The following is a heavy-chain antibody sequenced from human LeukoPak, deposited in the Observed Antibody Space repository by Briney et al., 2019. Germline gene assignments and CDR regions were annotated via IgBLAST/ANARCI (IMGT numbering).Heavy chain of an antibody. Sequence: GGSLRLSCAASGFTVSSNYMSWVRQAPGKGLEWVSVIYSGGSTYYADSVKGRFTISRDNSKNTLYLQMNRLRAEDTAVYYCARGVVGATTDYWGQGTLVTVSS. J-gene: IGHJ4*02. V-gene: IGHV3-53*01. D-gene: IGHD1-26*01. CDR1: GFTVSSNY. CDR2: IYSGGST. CDR3: ARGVVGATTDY.